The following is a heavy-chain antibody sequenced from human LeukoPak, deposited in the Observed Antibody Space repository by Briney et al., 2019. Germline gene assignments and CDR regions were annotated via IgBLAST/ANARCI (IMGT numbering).Heavy chain of an antibody. CDR1: GGSISSYY. CDR3: ARDRGRGSSPPFDY. CDR2: IYYSGST. J-gene: IGHJ4*02. D-gene: IGHD6-6*01. Sequence: PSETLSLTCTVSGGSISSYYWSWIRQPPGKGLEWIGYIYYSGSTNYNPSLKSRVTISVDTSKNQFSLKLSSVTAADTAVYYCARDRGRGSSPPFDYWGQGTLVTVSS. V-gene: IGHV4-59*12.